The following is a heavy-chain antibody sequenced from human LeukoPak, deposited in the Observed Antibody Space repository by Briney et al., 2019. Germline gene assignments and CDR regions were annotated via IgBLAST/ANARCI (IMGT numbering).Heavy chain of an antibody. V-gene: IGHV1-18*01. CDR3: ARDSSGYFGEVY. Sequence: GASVKVSCKASGYTFTSYGISWVRQAPGQGLEWMGWISAYNGNTNYAQKFQGRVTITADKSTSTAYMELSSLRSEDTAVYYCARDSSGYFGEVYWGQGTLVTVSS. CDR2: ISAYNGNT. CDR1: GYTFTSYG. J-gene: IGHJ4*02. D-gene: IGHD3-22*01.